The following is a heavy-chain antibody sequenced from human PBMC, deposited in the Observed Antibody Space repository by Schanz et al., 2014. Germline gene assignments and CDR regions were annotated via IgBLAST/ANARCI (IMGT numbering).Heavy chain of an antibody. V-gene: IGHV3-64*01. CDR3: AKDDTQVNGMDV. J-gene: IGHJ6*02. CDR2: ISANGGST. CDR1: GFTFSNYA. Sequence: EVQLVESGGGLVQPGGSLRLSCAASGFTFSNYAMHWVRQAPGKGLEYVSAISANGGSTYHAPSVQGRFTMSRDNSKNTLYLQMGSLRVEDTAVYYCAKDDTQVNGMDVWGQGTTVTVSS.